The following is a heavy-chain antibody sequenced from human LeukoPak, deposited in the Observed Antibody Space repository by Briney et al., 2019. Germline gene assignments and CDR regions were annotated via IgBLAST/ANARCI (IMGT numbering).Heavy chain of an antibody. D-gene: IGHD2-21*01. J-gene: IGHJ3*02. Sequence: SETLSLTCTVSGGSISSGGYYWGWIRQPPGKGLEWIGSIYYSGSTYYNPSLKSRVTISVDTSKNQFSLKLSSVTAADTAVYYCARAQSNSHAFDIWGQGTMVTVSS. CDR3: ARAQSNSHAFDI. CDR1: GGSISSGGYY. CDR2: IYYSGST. V-gene: IGHV4-39*07.